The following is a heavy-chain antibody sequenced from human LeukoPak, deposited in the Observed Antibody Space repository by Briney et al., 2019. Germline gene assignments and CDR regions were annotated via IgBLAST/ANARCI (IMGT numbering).Heavy chain of an antibody. D-gene: IGHD2-21*01. CDR1: GFTFSSYW. Sequence: GGSLRLSCAASGFTFSSYWMHWVRQGPGKGLVWVSHIDPDGIITRYADSVTGRFTISRDNAKNTLYLQMSSLRAEDTAVYYCARAPRWSAYYYMDVWGKGTTVTVSS. J-gene: IGHJ6*03. V-gene: IGHV3-74*01. CDR3: ARAPRWSAYYYMDV. CDR2: IDPDGIIT.